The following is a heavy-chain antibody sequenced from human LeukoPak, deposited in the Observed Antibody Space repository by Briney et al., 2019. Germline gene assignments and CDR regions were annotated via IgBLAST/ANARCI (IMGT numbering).Heavy chain of an antibody. CDR2: INAGNGNT. D-gene: IGHD2-2*01. CDR1: GYTFTSYA. V-gene: IGHV1-3*01. J-gene: IGHJ4*02. Sequence: ASVKVSCKASGYTFTSYAMHWVRQAPGQRLEWMGWINAGNGNTKYSQQFQGRVTITRDTSASTAYMELSSLRSEDTAVYYCARGIVVVPAAQRPVDYFDYWGQGTLVTVSS. CDR3: ARGIVVVPAAQRPVDYFDY.